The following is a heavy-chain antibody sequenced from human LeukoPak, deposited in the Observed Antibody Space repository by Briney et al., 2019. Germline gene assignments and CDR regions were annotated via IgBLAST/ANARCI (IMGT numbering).Heavy chain of an antibody. J-gene: IGHJ6*02. CDR2: ISGSGGST. D-gene: IGHD2-15*01. CDR3: ARDSCSGGSCYPGAFPYYYYGMDA. V-gene: IGHV3-23*01. CDR1: GFTFSSYA. Sequence: GGSLRLSCAASGFTFSSYAMSWVRQAPGKGLEWVSAISGSGGSTYYADSVKGRFTISRDNSKNTLYLQMNSLRAEDTAVYYCARDSCSGGSCYPGAFPYYYYGMDAWGQGTTVTVSS.